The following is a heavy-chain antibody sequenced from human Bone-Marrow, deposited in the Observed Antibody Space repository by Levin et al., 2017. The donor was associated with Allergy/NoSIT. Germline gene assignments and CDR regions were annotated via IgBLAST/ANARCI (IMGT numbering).Heavy chain of an antibody. V-gene: IGHV4-59*01. J-gene: IGHJ4*02. D-gene: IGHD3-3*01. CDR2: IYNSGIT. Sequence: SETLSLTCTVSGGSISDYYWSWIRQSPGTGLEWIGNIYNSGITKYNPSLKSRVTISVDMSKNQFSLKLTSVTAGDTATYYCASSLWSGYYNRVFDDWGQGTLVTVSP. CDR1: GGSISDYY. CDR3: ASSLWSGYYNRVFDD.